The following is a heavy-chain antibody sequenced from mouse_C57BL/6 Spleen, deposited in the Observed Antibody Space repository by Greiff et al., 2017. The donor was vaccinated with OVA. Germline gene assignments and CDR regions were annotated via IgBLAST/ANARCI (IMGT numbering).Heavy chain of an antibody. Sequence: VQLQQSGAELVKPGASVKLSCKASGYTFTSYWMHWVKQRPGQGLEWIGMIHPNSGSTNYNEKFKSKAALTVDKSSSTAYMQLSSLTSEDSAVYYCARPDNLLYYFDYWGQGTTLTVSS. CDR1: GYTFTSYW. V-gene: IGHV1-64*01. D-gene: IGHD6-1*01. CDR2: IHPNSGST. CDR3: ARPDNLLYYFDY. J-gene: IGHJ2*01.